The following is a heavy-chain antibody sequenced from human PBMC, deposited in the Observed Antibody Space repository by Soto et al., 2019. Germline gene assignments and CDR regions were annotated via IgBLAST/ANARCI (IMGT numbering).Heavy chain of an antibody. CDR1: GYTFTSYD. V-gene: IGHV1-8*01. D-gene: IGHD6-13*01. Sequence: GASVKVSCKASGYTFTSYDINWVRQATGQGLEWKGWMNPNSGNTGYAQKLKGRVTMTRNTSISTAYMEQSSLRSEDTAVYYFARGRGIAAAGPPERWFDPWGQGTLVTVSS. J-gene: IGHJ5*02. CDR3: ARGRGIAAAGPPERWFDP. CDR2: MNPNSGNT.